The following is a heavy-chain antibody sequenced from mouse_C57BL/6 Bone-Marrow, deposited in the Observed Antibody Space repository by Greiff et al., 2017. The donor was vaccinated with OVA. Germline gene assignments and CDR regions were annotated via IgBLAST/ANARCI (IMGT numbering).Heavy chain of an antibody. Sequence: QVQLQQPGAELVKPGASVKMSCKASGYTFTSYWITWVKQRPGQGLEWIGDIYPGSGSTNYNEKFKSKATLTVDTSSSTAYMQLSSLTSEDSAVYYCESSGPYYHGSSGVYFDYWGQGTTLTVSS. CDR1: GYTFTSYW. CDR2: IYPGSGST. J-gene: IGHJ2*01. D-gene: IGHD1-1*01. V-gene: IGHV1-55*01. CDR3: ESSGPYYHGSSGVYFDY.